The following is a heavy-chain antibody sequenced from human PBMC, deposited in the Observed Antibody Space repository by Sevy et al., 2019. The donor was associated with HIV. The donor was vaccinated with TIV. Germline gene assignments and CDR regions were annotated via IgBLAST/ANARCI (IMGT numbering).Heavy chain of an antibody. D-gene: IGHD3-22*01. J-gene: IGHJ6*02. V-gene: IGHV4-59*01. Sequence: SETLSLTCTVSGGSISSYYWSWIRQPPGKGLEWIGYIYYSGSTNYNPSLKSRVTISVDTSKNQFSLKLSSVTAADTAVYYCARAVVIRAYYSYGIDVWGQGTTVTVSS. CDR1: GGSISSYY. CDR2: IYYSGST. CDR3: ARAVVIRAYYSYGIDV.